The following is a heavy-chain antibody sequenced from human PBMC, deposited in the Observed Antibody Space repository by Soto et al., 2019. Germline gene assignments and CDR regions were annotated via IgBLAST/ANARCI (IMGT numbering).Heavy chain of an antibody. CDR1: GYSFTSYW. J-gene: IGHJ6*02. CDR2: IDPSDSYT. V-gene: IGHV5-10-1*01. D-gene: IGHD3-3*01. Sequence: GESLKISCKGSGYSFTSYWIIWVRQMPGKGLEWMGRIDPSDSYTNYSPSFQGHVTISADKSISTAYLQWSSLKASDTAMYYCARLTYYDFWSGLNYYYYGMDVWGQGTTVTVSS. CDR3: ARLTYYDFWSGLNYYYYGMDV.